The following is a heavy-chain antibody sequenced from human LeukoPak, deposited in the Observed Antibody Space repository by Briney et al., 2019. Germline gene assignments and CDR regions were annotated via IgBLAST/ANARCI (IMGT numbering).Heavy chain of an antibody. CDR2: MNQDGSEK. CDR3: RYGSGRYSFDY. Sequence: GGSLRLSCAASGFTFSSYAMSWVRQAPGKGLEWVANMNQDGSEKYYLDSVKGRFTISRDNAENSLYLQMNSLRAEDTAVYYCRYGSGRYSFDYWGQGTLVTVSS. CDR1: GFTFSSYA. V-gene: IGHV3-7*01. D-gene: IGHD3-10*01. J-gene: IGHJ4*02.